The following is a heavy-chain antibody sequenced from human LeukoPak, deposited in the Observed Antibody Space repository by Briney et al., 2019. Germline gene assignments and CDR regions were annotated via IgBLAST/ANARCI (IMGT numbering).Heavy chain of an antibody. Sequence: GASVKVSCKASGGTFSSYAISWVRQAPGQGLEWMGRIIPILGIANYAQKFQGRVTITADKPTSTAYMELSSLRSEDTAVYYCARDVDWFDPWGQGTLVTVSS. CDR1: GGTFSSYA. V-gene: IGHV1-69*04. CDR3: ARDVDWFDP. CDR2: IIPILGIA. J-gene: IGHJ5*02.